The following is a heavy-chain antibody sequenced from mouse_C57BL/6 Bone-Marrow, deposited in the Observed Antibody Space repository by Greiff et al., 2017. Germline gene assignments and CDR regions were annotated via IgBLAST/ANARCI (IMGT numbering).Heavy chain of an antibody. V-gene: IGHV5-4*03. CDR2: ISDGGSYT. CDR3: ARVNDAMDY. J-gene: IGHJ4*01. Sequence: EVKLVESGGGLVKPGGSLKLSCAASGFTFSSYAMSWVRQTPEKRLEWVATISDGGSYTCYPDNVKGRFTISRDNAKNNLYLQMSHLKSEDTAMYYCARVNDAMDYWGQGTSVTVSS. CDR1: GFTFSSYA.